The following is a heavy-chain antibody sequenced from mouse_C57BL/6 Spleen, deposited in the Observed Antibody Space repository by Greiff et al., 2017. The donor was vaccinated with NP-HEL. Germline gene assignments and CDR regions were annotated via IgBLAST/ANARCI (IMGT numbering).Heavy chain of an antibody. J-gene: IGHJ4*01. CDR3: ARDWDMYAMDY. CDR1: GFTFSDYG. Sequence: EVQLVESGGGLVKPGGSLKLSCAASGFTFSDYGMHWVRQAPEKGLEWVAYISSGSSTIYYADTVKGRFTISRDNAKNTLFLQKTSLRSEDTAMYYCARDWDMYAMDYWGQGTSVTVSS. CDR2: ISSGSSTI. V-gene: IGHV5-17*01. D-gene: IGHD4-1*01.